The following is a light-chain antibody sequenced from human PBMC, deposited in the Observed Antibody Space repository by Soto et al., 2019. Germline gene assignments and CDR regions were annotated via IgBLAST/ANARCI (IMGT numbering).Light chain of an antibody. V-gene: IGKV1-12*01. J-gene: IGKJ4*01. CDR2: SAS. Sequence: DIQMTPSPSSVSASVGDRVTITCRASQGISSWLAWYQQKPGKAPDLLIYSASTLQSGVPSRFSGSGSETEFSLTIRALQPEDFATYYCQQLSRYPLTFGGGTKVDIK. CDR3: QQLSRYPLT. CDR1: QGISSW.